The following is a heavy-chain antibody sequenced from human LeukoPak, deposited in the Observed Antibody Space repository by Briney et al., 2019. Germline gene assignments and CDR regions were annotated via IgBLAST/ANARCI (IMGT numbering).Heavy chain of an antibody. D-gene: IGHD2-21*02. CDR3: ARGLNCGGDCYYYYYMDV. J-gene: IGHJ6*03. Sequence: ASVKVSCKASGYTFTSYDINWVRHATGQGLEWMGWMNPNSGNTGYAQKFQGRVTMTRNTSISTAYMELSSLRSEDTAVYYCARGLNCGGDCYYYYYMDVWGKGTTVTVSS. CDR1: GYTFTSYD. CDR2: MNPNSGNT. V-gene: IGHV1-8*01.